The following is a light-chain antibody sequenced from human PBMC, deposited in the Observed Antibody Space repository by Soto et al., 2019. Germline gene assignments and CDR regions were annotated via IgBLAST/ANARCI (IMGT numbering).Light chain of an antibody. J-gene: IGLJ3*02. CDR2: SIN. CDR3: LLYYDGAQV. V-gene: IGLV7-43*01. CDR1: TGAVTSGYY. Sequence: QAVVTQEPSLTVSPGETVTLTCASSTGAVTSGYYPNWFQQKPGQAPRPLIYSINNKHSWTPARFSGSLLEDKAALTLSGVQPEDEAEYYCLLYYDGAQVFGGGTKLTV.